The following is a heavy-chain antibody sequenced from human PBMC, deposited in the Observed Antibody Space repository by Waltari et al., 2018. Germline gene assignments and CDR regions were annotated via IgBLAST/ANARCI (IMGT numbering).Heavy chain of an antibody. Sequence: QVQLQESGPGLVKPSQTLSLTCTVSGGSISSGDYYWSWIRQPPGKGLAWIGYIYYSGSTYYNPSLKSRVTISVDTSKNQFSLKLSSVTAADTAVYYCARERGNIVVVPAAPNYYYYYMDVWGKGTTVTVSS. CDR1: GGSISSGDYY. J-gene: IGHJ6*03. CDR2: IYYSGST. D-gene: IGHD2-2*01. CDR3: ARERGNIVVVPAAPNYYYYYMDV. V-gene: IGHV4-30-4*08.